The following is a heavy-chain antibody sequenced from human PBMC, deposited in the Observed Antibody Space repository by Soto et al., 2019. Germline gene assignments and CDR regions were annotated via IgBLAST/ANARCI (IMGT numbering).Heavy chain of an antibody. CDR2: TYYRSKWYN. Sequence: SQTLSLTCAISGDSVSSNSAAWNWIRQSPSRGLEWLGRTYYRSKWYNDYAVSVKSRITINPDTSKNQFSLQLNSVTPEDTAVYYCARETVVAGRTTGDAFDICGQGTMVTVSS. J-gene: IGHJ3*02. D-gene: IGHD6-19*01. CDR3: ARETVVAGRTTGDAFDI. CDR1: GDSVSSNSAA. V-gene: IGHV6-1*01.